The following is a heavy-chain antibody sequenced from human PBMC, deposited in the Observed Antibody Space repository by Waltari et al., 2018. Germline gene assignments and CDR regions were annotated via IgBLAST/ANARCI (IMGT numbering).Heavy chain of an antibody. CDR1: GFTFVDYA. CDR2: IRSKAYGGTT. J-gene: IGHJ4*02. Sequence: EVQLVESGGGLVQLGRSLRLACTASGFTFVDYAMSWFRRAPGKGLEWVGFIRSKAYGGTTEYAASVKGRFTISRDDSKSIAYLQMNSLKTEDTAVYYCTRAGEQWLLTDFDYWGQGTLVTVSS. V-gene: IGHV3-49*03. D-gene: IGHD6-19*01. CDR3: TRAGEQWLLTDFDY.